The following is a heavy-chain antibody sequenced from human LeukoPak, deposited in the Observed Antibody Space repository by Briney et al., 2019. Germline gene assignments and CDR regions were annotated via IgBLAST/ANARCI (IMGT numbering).Heavy chain of an antibody. Sequence: SETLSLTCSVPVVSMNGYYWSWLRQSAGNRLEWIGHVDSSGNTNYNPSLESRVTMSVDTSKKQFSLKLTSVTTADMAGCYCARYIFYYHSERYFGLDPWGQGTLVTVSS. CDR1: VVSMNGYY. V-gene: IGHV4-4*07. J-gene: IGHJ5*02. CDR3: ARYIFYYHSERYFGLDP. CDR2: VDSSGNT. D-gene: IGHD3-10*01.